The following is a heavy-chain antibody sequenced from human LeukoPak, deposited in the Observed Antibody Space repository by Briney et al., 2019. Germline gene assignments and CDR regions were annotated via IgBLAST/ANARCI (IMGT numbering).Heavy chain of an antibody. V-gene: IGHV4-34*01. CDR1: GGSFSGYY. CDR2: INYSGST. Sequence: SETLSLTCAVYGGSFSGYYWSWIRQPPGKGLEWIGDINYSGSTNYNPSLKSRVTISVDTSKNQFSLKLSSVTAADTAVYYCARGIVVVVVASDNNVFDMWGQGTMVTVYS. J-gene: IGHJ3*02. D-gene: IGHD2-15*01. CDR3: ARGIVVVVVASDNNVFDM.